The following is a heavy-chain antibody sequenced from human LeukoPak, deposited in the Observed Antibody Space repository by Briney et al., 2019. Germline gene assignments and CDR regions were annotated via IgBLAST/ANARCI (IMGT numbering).Heavy chain of an antibody. V-gene: IGHV3-9*01. CDR2: ISWNSGSI. D-gene: IGHD5-18*01. Sequence: GRSLRLSCAASGFTFDDYATHWVRQAPGKGLEWVSGISWNSGSIGYADSVKGRFTISRDNAKNSLYLQMNSLRAEDTALYYCAKARGYSRGFDYWGQGTLVTVSS. J-gene: IGHJ4*02. CDR1: GFTFDDYA. CDR3: AKARGYSRGFDY.